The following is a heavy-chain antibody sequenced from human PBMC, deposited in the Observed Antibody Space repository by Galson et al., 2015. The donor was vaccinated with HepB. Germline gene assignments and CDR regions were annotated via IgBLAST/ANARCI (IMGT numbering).Heavy chain of an antibody. D-gene: IGHD1-14*01. Sequence: CAISGDSVSTNSAAWNWIRQSPSRGLEWLGRTYYRAKWDNDYAPSVKSRITIKPDTSKNQFSLELKSVSPEDTAVYYCAREALNRNVVSFNYYGLDVWGPAPAVIVS. V-gene: IGHV6-1*01. CDR3: AREALNRNVVSFNYYGLDV. CDR1: GDSVSTNSAA. J-gene: IGHJ6*02. CDR2: TYYRAKWDN.